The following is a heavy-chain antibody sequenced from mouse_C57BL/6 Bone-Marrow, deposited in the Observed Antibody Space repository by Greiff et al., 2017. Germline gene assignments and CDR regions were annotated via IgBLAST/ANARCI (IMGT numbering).Heavy chain of an antibody. CDR2: IYPRSGNT. J-gene: IGHJ3*01. V-gene: IGHV1-81*01. D-gene: IGHD1-1*01. CDR3: ARGFFYYYGSIYCAWFAY. Sequence: QVQLQQSGAELARPGASVKLSCKASGYTFTSYGISWVKQRTGQGLEWIGEIYPRSGNTYYNEKFKGKATLTADKSSSTAYMELRSLTSEDSAVYFCARGFFYYYGSIYCAWFAYWGQGTLVTVSA. CDR1: GYTFTSYG.